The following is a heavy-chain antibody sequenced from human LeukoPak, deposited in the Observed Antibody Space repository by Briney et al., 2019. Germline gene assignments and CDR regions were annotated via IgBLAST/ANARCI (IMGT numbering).Heavy chain of an antibody. J-gene: IGHJ4*02. CDR2: INPNTGGT. CDR1: GYTFTGYY. Sequence: ASVTVSRKASGYTFTGYYMHWVRQAPGQGLEWMGWINPNTGGTNYAQNFQGRVTMTSDTSISTAYMELSSLRSDDTAMYYCARAPMIVVVFPPRLDFWGQGTLVTVSS. V-gene: IGHV1-2*02. D-gene: IGHD3-22*01. CDR3: ARAPMIVVVFPPRLDF.